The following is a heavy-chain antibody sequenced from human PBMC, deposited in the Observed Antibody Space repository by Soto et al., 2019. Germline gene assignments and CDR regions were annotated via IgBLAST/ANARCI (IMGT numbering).Heavy chain of an antibody. V-gene: IGHV3-73*01. CDR1: GFTFSGSA. D-gene: IGHD6-6*01. CDR2: IRSKANSYAT. Sequence: PGGSLRLSCAASGFTFSGSAMHWVRQASGKGLEWVGRIRSKANSYATAYAASVKGRFTISRDDSKNTAYLQMNSLKTEDTAVYYCTSPSIAVGMDVWGQGTTVTVSS. CDR3: TSPSIAVGMDV. J-gene: IGHJ6*02.